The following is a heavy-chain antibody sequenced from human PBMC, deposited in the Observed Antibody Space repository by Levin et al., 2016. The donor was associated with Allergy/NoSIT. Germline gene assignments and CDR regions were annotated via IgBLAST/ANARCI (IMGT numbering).Heavy chain of an antibody. CDR2: IIPIFGTA. Sequence: WVRQAPGQGLEWMGGIIPIFGTANYAQKFQGRVTITRDTSASTAYMELSSLRSEDTAVYYCARAIFGVVIFAFDIRGQGTMVTVSS. V-gene: IGHV1-69*05. CDR3: ARAIFGVVIFAFDI. J-gene: IGHJ3*02. D-gene: IGHD3-3*01.